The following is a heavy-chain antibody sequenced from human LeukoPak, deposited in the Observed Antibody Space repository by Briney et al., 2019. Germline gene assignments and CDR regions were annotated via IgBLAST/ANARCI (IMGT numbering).Heavy chain of an antibody. Sequence: PGGSLRLSCAASGFTFSTYWMHWVRQAPGKGLLWVSRINGDGTSTKYADSVKGRFTISRDNARHTLYLQMNSLRAEDTAVYYCARASTTVPNLLDYWGQGTLVTASA. CDR2: INGDGTST. V-gene: IGHV3-74*03. J-gene: IGHJ4*02. CDR3: ARASTTVPNLLDY. CDR1: GFTFSTYW. D-gene: IGHD4-17*01.